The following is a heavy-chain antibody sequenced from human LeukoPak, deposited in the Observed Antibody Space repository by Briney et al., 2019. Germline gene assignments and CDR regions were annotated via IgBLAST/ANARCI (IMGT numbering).Heavy chain of an antibody. J-gene: IGHJ5*02. Sequence: GGSLRLSCAAPGVTVNKAWMNWVREAPGKGLEWVGRIKTKNDGGTTDYGAPGKDRFTIARDDSTNTVYLQMNSLRTEDTAVYYCTTEMVRGNIILNWFDPWGQGTLVTVSS. CDR3: TTEMVRGNIILNWFDP. CDR1: GVTVNKAW. CDR2: IKTKNDGGTT. V-gene: IGHV3-15*01. D-gene: IGHD3-10*01.